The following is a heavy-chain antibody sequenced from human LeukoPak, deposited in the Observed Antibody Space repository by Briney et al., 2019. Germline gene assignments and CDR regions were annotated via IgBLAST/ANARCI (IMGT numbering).Heavy chain of an antibody. D-gene: IGHD2-15*01. CDR3: AREKSSSGLDY. Sequence: GGSLRLSCAASGFTFSSYGMHWVRQAPGKGLEWVAVIWYDGSNKYYADSVKGRFTISRDNSKNTLYLQMNSLRAEDTAVYYCAREKSSSGLDYWGQGTLVTVSS. V-gene: IGHV3-33*01. CDR2: IWYDGSNK. J-gene: IGHJ4*02. CDR1: GFTFSSYG.